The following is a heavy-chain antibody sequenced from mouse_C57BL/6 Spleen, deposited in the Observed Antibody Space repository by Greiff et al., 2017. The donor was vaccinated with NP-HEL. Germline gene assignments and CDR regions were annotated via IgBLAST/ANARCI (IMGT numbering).Heavy chain of an antibody. D-gene: IGHD1-1*01. J-gene: IGHJ2*01. Sequence: QVQLQQSGAELARPGASVKMSCKASGYTFTSYTMHWVKQRPGQGLEWIGYINPSSGYTKYNQKFKDKATLTADKSSSTAYMQLSSLTSEDSAVYYCARWGDGSSPDYWGQGTTLTVSS. CDR2: INPSSGYT. V-gene: IGHV1-4*01. CDR1: GYTFTSYT. CDR3: ARWGDGSSPDY.